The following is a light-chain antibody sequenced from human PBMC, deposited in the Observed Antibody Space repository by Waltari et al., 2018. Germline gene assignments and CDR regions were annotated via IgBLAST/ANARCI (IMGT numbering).Light chain of an antibody. CDR2: DAS. Sequence: DIQMTQSPSSLSASVGDRVTITCQASQDISNYLNWYLQKPGKAPKLLIYDASNLETGVPSRFSGSGSGTDFTFTISSLQPEDIATYYCQQYDNLPLTWTFGQGTKVEIK. V-gene: IGKV1-33*01. CDR3: QQYDNLPLTWT. CDR1: QDISNY. J-gene: IGKJ1*01.